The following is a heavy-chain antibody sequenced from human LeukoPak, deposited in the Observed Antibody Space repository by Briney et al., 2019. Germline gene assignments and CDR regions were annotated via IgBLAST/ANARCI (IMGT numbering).Heavy chain of an antibody. CDR2: IYTSGST. Sequence: SETLSLTCTVSGGSISSGSYYWSWIRQPAGKGLEWIGRIYTSGSTNYNPSLKSRVTISVYTSKNQFSLKLSSVTAADTAVYYCARNVLLWFGELNYFDYWGQGTLVTVSS. CDR3: ARNVLLWFGELNYFDY. V-gene: IGHV4-61*02. D-gene: IGHD3-10*01. J-gene: IGHJ4*02. CDR1: GGSISSGSYY.